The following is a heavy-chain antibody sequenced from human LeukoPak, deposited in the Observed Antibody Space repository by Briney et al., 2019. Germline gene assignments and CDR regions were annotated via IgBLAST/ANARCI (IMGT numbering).Heavy chain of an antibody. J-gene: IGHJ4*02. Sequence: GGSLRLSCAASGFTFSSYAMHWVRQAPGKGLEWVAVISYDGSNKYYADSVKGGFTISRDNSKNTLYLQMNSLRAEDTAVYYCASSDSYGYSSGFADYWGQGTLVTVSS. CDR2: ISYDGSNK. D-gene: IGHD6-19*01. CDR3: ASSDSYGYSSGFADY. CDR1: GFTFSSYA. V-gene: IGHV3-30-3*01.